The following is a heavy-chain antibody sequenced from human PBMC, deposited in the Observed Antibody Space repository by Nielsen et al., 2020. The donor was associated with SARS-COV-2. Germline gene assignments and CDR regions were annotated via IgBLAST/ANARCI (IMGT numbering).Heavy chain of an antibody. CDR3: ARDSAYEDIVVVVAAAFYYYYGMDI. CDR2: ISSSSSTI. D-gene: IGHD2-15*01. V-gene: IGHV3-48*01. CDR1: GFTFSSYS. Sequence: GESLKISCAASGFTFSSYSMNWVRQAPGKGLEWVSYISSSSSTIYYADSVKGRFTISRDNAKNSLYLQMNSLRAEDTAVYYCARDSAYEDIVVVVAAAFYYYYGMDIWGQGTTVTVSS. J-gene: IGHJ6*02.